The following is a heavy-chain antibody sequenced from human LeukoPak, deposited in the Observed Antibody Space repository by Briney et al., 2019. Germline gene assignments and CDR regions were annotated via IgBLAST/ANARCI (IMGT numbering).Heavy chain of an antibody. CDR1: GGSISSYY. Sequence: SETLSLTCTVSGGSISSYYWSWIRQPPGKGLEWIGYIYYSGTTDYNPSLKSRVTISVDTSKNQLSLKVTSVTAADTAVYYCARRAAYWYFDLWGRGTLVTVSS. V-gene: IGHV4-59*01. CDR3: ARRAAYWYFDL. D-gene: IGHD2-15*01. CDR2: IYYSGTT. J-gene: IGHJ2*01.